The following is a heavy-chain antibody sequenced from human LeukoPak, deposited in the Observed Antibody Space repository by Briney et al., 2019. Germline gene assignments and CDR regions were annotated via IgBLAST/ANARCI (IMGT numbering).Heavy chain of an antibody. J-gene: IGHJ4*02. CDR2: ISSSSTYI. CDR1: GLTFRTTW. CDR3: ASQYTSSRIFDD. Sequence: PGGSLRLSCATSGLTFRTTWMHWVRQAPGKGLEWVSSISSSSTYIYYADSVKGRFTVSRDNAKNSLYLQMNSLRAEDTAVYFCASQYTSSRIFDDWGQGTLVTVSS. V-gene: IGHV3-21*01. D-gene: IGHD6-13*01.